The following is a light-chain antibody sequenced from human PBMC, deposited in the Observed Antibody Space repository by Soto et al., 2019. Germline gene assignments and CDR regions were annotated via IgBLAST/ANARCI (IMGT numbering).Light chain of an antibody. CDR1: KSVSSK. CDR2: GAS. J-gene: IGKJ2*01. Sequence: EIVMTQSPATLSVSPGDGATLSCRASKSVSSKLARYKQRPGQAPRLLIYGASTRATGVPARFSGSGSGTEFTLTITSLQSEDFVTYYCLQYNIWPLHTFGQGTRLDIK. V-gene: IGKV3-15*01. CDR3: LQYNIWPLHT.